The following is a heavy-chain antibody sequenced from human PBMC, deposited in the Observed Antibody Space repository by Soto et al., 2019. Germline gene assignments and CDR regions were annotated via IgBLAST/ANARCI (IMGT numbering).Heavy chain of an antibody. CDR2: VFRSGST. V-gene: IGHV4-30-2*01. D-gene: IGHD3-10*01. CDR1: SGSISSGDYS. J-gene: IGHJ4*02. CDR3: ARGSYGAGSDY. Sequence: SETLSLTCTVSSGSISSGDYSWSWIRQPPGKGLELIGYVFRSGSTYYSPSLKSRVTISVDGSKNQFSLKLTSVTAADTGVYYCARGSYGAGSDYWGQGTLVTVSS.